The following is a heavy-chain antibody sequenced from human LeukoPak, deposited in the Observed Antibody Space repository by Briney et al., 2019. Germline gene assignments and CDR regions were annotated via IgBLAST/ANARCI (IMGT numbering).Heavy chain of an antibody. Sequence: PSGTLSLTCTVSGGSISSSSYYWGWNRPPPGQGLEWTRSIYYSRSTYDNPSLKSRVTISVDTSKNQFSLKLSSVTAADTAVYYCARSSRSSGWYFDYWGQGTLVTVSS. D-gene: IGHD6-19*01. CDR3: ARSSRSSGWYFDY. J-gene: IGHJ4*02. CDR1: GGSISSSSYY. CDR2: IYYSRST. V-gene: IGHV4-39*01.